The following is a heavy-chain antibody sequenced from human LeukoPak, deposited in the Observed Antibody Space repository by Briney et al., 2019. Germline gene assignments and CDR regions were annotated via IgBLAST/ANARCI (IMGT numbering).Heavy chain of an antibody. V-gene: IGHV4-4*07. CDR3: ARESDIVATWAQRQFDY. Sequence: SETLSLTCTVSGGSISSYYWSWIRQPAGKGLEWIGRIYTSGSTNYNPSLKSRVTMSVDTSKNQFPLKLSSVTAADTAVYYCARESDIVATWAQRQFDYWGQGTLVTVSS. D-gene: IGHD5-12*01. CDR1: GGSISSYY. J-gene: IGHJ4*02. CDR2: IYTSGST.